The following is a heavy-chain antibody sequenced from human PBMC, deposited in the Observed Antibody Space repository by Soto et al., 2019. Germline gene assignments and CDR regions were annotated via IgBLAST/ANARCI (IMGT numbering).Heavy chain of an antibody. J-gene: IGHJ4*02. CDR2: IIPIFGTA. V-gene: IGHV1-69*13. CDR1: GGTFSSYA. CDR3: AGGNQLWSQTVGFDY. Sequence: GASVKVSCKASGGTFSSYAISWVRQAPGQGLEWMGGIIPIFGTANYAQKFQGRVTITADESTSTAYMELSSLRSENTAVYYCAGGNQLWSQTVGFDYWGQGTLVTVSS. D-gene: IGHD5-18*01.